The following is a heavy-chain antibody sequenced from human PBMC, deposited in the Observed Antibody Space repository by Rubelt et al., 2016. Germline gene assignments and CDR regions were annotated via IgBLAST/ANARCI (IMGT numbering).Heavy chain of an antibody. J-gene: IGHJ6*02. CDR3: ARNIAVAGTDYYYYYGMDV. Sequence: GGTTNYADSVKGRFTISRDNSKNTLYLQMNSLRAEDTAVYYCARNIAVAGTDYYYYYGMDVWGQGTTVTVSS. V-gene: IGHV3-53*01. CDR2: GGTT. D-gene: IGHD6-19*01.